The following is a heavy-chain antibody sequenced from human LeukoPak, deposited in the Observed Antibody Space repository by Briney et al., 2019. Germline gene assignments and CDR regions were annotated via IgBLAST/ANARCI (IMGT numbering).Heavy chain of an antibody. V-gene: IGHV3-9*03. CDR3: AKSSNYDILTGYYY. CDR2: ISWNSGSI. Sequence: GRSLRLSCAASGFTFDDYAMHWVRQAPGKGLEWVSGISWNSGSIGYADSVKGRFTISRDNAKNSLYLQMNSLRAEDMALYYCAKSSNYDILTGYYYWGQGTLVTVSS. CDR1: GFTFDDYA. D-gene: IGHD3-9*01. J-gene: IGHJ4*02.